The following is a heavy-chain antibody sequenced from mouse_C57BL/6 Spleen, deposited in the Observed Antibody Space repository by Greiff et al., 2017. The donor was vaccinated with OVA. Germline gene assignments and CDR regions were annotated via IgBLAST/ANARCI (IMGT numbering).Heavy chain of an antibody. D-gene: IGHD2-4*01. CDR3: ARREGYDYDEGYAMDY. CDR1: GFSLSTSGMG. V-gene: IGHV8-12*01. CDR2: IYWDDDK. Sequence: QVTLKESGPGILQSSQTLSLTCSFSGFSLSTSGMGVSWIRQPSGKGLEWLAHIYWDDDKRDNPSLKSRLTISKDTSRNQVFLKITSVDTADTATYYCARREGYDYDEGYAMDYWGQGTSVTVSS. J-gene: IGHJ4*01.